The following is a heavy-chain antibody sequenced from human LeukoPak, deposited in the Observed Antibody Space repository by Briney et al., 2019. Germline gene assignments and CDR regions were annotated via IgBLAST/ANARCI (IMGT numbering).Heavy chain of an antibody. CDR2: ISSSGRLM. V-gene: IGHV3-11*01. J-gene: IGHJ6*02. CDR3: ARDRNNGLDV. Sequence: GGSLTLSCVASRFTLIEYSINWLRQPPGKGLEWVSHISSSGRLMQYADSVSGRFTITRDNAQNFMSLQMNNLKPEYTAVYYCARDRNNGLDVWGRGTTVTVS. CDR1: RFTLIEYS. D-gene: IGHD1-14*01.